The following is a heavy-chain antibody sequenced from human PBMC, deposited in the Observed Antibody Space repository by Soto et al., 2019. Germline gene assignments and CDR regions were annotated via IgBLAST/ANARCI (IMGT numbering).Heavy chain of an antibody. Sequence: EVQLVESGGGLVQPGGSLRLSCAASGFTFSSYWMHWVRQAPGKGLVWVSRINADGSTTHYADSVKGRFTISRDNAKNTLYLQMNNLRAEDTAVYYCARPSAYSSSWNSAFDPWGQGTLVTVSS. J-gene: IGHJ5*02. CDR2: INADGSTT. V-gene: IGHV3-74*01. D-gene: IGHD6-13*01. CDR1: GFTFSSYW. CDR3: ARPSAYSSSWNSAFDP.